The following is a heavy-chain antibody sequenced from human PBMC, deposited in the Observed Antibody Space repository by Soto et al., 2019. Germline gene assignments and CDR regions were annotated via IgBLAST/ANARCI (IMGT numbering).Heavy chain of an antibody. V-gene: IGHV4-31*03. CDR3: ARDSSSPTNNWFEP. CDR2: IYYSGST. D-gene: IGHD6-6*01. J-gene: IGHJ5*02. Sequence: SETLSLTCTVSGGSISSGGYYWSWIRQHPGKGLEWIGYIYYSGSTYYNPSLKSRVTISVDTSKNQFSLKLSSVTAADTAVYYCARDSSSPTNNWFEPWGQGTRVTVSS. CDR1: GGSISSGGYY.